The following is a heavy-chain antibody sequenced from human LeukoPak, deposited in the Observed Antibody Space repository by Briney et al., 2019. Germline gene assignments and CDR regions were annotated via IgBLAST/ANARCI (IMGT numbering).Heavy chain of an antibody. J-gene: IGHJ4*02. CDR3: GGGTCFIIKD. Sequence: GGSLRLSCAASGFTFSLYWMNWVRRAPGKGLEWVANIKQDGSEKNYVDSVKGRFTISRDNAKNSLYLQMNNLRGVVTGMYYCGGGTCFIIKDWGQGTLVTVSS. D-gene: IGHD1-7*01. CDR1: GFTFSLYW. V-gene: IGHV3-7*03. CDR2: IKQDGSEK.